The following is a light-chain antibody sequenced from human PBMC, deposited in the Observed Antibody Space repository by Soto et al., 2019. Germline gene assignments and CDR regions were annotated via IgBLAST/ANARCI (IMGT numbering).Light chain of an antibody. CDR1: QGVRLY. CDR2: AAS. V-gene: IGKV1-27*01. Sequence: DIQMTQFPSSLSASVGDRVTITCRASQGVRLYLAWYQQKPEKVPKLLIYAASTLHSGVPSRFSGSGSGTDFTLTISSLQPEDVATYYCQNYNSAPIAFGQGTRLEIK. CDR3: QNYNSAPIA. J-gene: IGKJ5*01.